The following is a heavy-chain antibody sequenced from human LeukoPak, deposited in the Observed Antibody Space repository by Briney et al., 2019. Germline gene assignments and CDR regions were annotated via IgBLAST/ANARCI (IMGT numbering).Heavy chain of an antibody. CDR1: GFSFTMYG. CDR2: FSYDGSYK. J-gene: IGHJ3*02. V-gene: IGHV3-30*18. CDR3: AKEREPWLVVGGLDS. D-gene: IGHD6-19*01. Sequence: GSPLRLSCAASGFSFTMYGNHWVRQAPGKGLEWVAVFSYDGSYKYYSDSVKGRFTISRDNSKPTVSLQMNSLRVEDTALYYCAKEREPWLVVGGLDSWGQGTMVTVS.